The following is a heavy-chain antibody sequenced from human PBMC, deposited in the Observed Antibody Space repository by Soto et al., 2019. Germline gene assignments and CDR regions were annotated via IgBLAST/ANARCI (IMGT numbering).Heavy chain of an antibody. J-gene: IGHJ5*02. CDR1: GYTFTSYA. CDR2: INAGNGNT. V-gene: IGHV1-3*01. D-gene: IGHD3-3*01. Sequence: GASVKVSCKASGYTFTSYAMHWVRQAPGQRLEWMGWINAGNGNTKYSQKFQGRVTITRDTSASTAYMELSSLRSEDTAVYYCAREDYDFWSGVNWFDPWGQGTLVTVSS. CDR3: AREDYDFWSGVNWFDP.